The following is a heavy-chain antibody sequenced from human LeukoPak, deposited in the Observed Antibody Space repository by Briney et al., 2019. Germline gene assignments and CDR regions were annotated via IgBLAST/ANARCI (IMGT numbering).Heavy chain of an antibody. CDR1: GFTFSFYW. D-gene: IGHD2-2*01. CDR2: IKQDGSEK. J-gene: IGHJ4*02. CDR3: ARGAVPDY. V-gene: IGHV3-7*01. Sequence: GGSLRLSCAASGFTFSFYWMNWVRQAPGKGLEWVANIKQDGSEKYYVDSVKGRFTISKDNAKNSLYLQMNSLRAEDTAVYYCARGAVPDYWGQGTLVTVSS.